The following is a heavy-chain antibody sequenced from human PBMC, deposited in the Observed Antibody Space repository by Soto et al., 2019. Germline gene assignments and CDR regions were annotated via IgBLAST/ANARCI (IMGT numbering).Heavy chain of an antibody. V-gene: IGHV3-74*01. CDR2: INSDGSST. Sequence: EVQLVESGGGLVQPGGSLRLSCAVSGFTFSSDWMHWVRQAPGKGLVWVSRINSDGSSTSYADSVKGRFTISRDNAKNTLDLQMNSLRAEDTAVYYCASPILGVIIGYWGQGTLVTVSS. CDR3: ASPILGVIIGY. J-gene: IGHJ4*02. CDR1: GFTFSSDW. D-gene: IGHD3-3*01.